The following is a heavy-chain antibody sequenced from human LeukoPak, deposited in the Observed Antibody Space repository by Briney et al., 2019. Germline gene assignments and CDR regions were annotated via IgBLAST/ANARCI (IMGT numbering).Heavy chain of an antibody. CDR3: AHSKRGGGYYNNAFDV. D-gene: IGHD1-26*01. V-gene: IGHV4-59*01. CDR2: SYSGGNA. J-gene: IGHJ3*01. CDR1: GASTSAYY. Sequence: KPSETLSLTRTVSGASTSAYYWSWIRQPPGKGLEWIGYSYSGGNANYNPSLKTRVTISIDTSENQFSLRLTSVTAADTAVYFCAHSKRGGGYYNNAFDVWGQGTLVTISS.